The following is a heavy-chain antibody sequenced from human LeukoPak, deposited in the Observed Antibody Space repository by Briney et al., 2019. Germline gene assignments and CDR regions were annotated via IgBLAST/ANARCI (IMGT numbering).Heavy chain of an antibody. V-gene: IGHV3-30*04. CDR3: ARDSHYYDSSGYYRGYFDY. CDR1: GFTFSSYA. Sequence: GGSLRLSCAASGFTFSSYAMHWVRQAPGKGLEWVAVISYDGSNKYYADSVKGRFTISRDNSKNTLYQQMNSLRAEDTAVYYCARDSHYYDSSGYYRGYFDYWGQGTLVTVSS. D-gene: IGHD3-22*01. CDR2: ISYDGSNK. J-gene: IGHJ4*02.